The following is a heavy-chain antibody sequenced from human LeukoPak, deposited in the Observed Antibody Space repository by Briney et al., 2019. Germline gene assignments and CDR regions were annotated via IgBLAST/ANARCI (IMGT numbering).Heavy chain of an antibody. CDR1: GFTVSSNY. V-gene: IGHV3-53*01. J-gene: IGHJ4*02. CDR2: IYSGGST. D-gene: IGHD3-22*01. CDR3: ASGTYYYDSSGYPFDY. Sequence: GGSLRLSCAASGFTVSSNYMSWVRQAPGKGLEWVSVIYSGGSTYYADSVKGRFTISRDNSKNTLYLQVNSLRAEDTAVYYCASGTYYYDSSGYPFDYWGQGTLVTVSS.